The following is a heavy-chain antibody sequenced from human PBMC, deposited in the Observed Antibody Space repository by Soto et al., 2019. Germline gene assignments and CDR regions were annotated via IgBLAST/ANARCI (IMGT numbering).Heavy chain of an antibody. J-gene: IGHJ4*02. V-gene: IGHV3-23*01. D-gene: IGHD5-12*01. CDR1: GFIFSKYA. CDR3: ARAPNLGGYNSHFDF. CDR2: LSDSGGSK. Sequence: EVQLLESGGGLVQPGESLRLSCEASGFIFSKYAMSWVRQAPGKGLEWVSTLSDSGGSKFYADSVKGRFTISRDNSKNSLHLQMNSLRAEDTAIYYSARAPNLGGYNSHFDFWGQGTLVTASS.